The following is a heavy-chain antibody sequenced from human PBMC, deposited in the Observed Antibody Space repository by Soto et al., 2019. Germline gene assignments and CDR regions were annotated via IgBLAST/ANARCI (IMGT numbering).Heavy chain of an antibody. Sequence: QIHLVQSGAEVKKPAASVKVSCKGSGYGFTTYGITWVRQAPGQGLEWMAWISAHNGNTNYAQKLQGRVTVTRDTSPSTAYTALTSLSSADTAVYYCARGRDGDYWRQGALVTVSS. V-gene: IGHV1-18*01. CDR1: GYGFTTYG. D-gene: IGHD6-6*01. J-gene: IGHJ4*02. CDR2: ISAHNGNT. CDR3: ARGRDGDY.